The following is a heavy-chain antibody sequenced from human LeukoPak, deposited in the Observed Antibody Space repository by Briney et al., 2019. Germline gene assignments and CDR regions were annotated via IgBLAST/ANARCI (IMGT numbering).Heavy chain of an antibody. CDR1: GGSINSYY. Sequence: SETLSLTCTVSGGSINSYYWSWIRQPPGKGLEWIGSIYYSGSTYYNPSLKSRVTISVDTSKNQFSLKLSSVTAADTAVYYCARLIEMATTPFDYWGQGTLVTVSS. CDR2: IYYSGST. CDR3: ARLIEMATTPFDY. D-gene: IGHD5-24*01. J-gene: IGHJ4*02. V-gene: IGHV4-59*05.